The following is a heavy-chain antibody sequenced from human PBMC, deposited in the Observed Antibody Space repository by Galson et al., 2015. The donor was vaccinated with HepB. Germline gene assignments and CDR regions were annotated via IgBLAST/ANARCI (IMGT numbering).Heavy chain of an antibody. V-gene: IGHV1-24*01. Sequence: SVKVSCRVSGYTLTELSMHWVRQAPGKGLEWMGGFDPEDGETIYAQKFQGRVTMTEDTSTDTAYMELSSLRSEDTAVYYCAHQGVVGASERGPLDYWGQGTLVTVSS. J-gene: IGHJ4*02. D-gene: IGHD1-26*01. CDR2: FDPEDGET. CDR1: GYTLTELS. CDR3: AHQGVVGASERGPLDY.